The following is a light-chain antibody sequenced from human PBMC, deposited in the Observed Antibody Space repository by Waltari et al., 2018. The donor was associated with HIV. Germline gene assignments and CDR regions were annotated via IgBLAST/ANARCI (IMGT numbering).Light chain of an antibody. CDR2: TES. V-gene: IGKV1-39*01. CDR1: QNISTY. Sequence: DIQMTQSPSSLSTSVGDRVTITCRASQNISTYSNWYQQKSGKAPNLLIYTESNLQTGVPSRFSGSGSGTNFTLSISGLQPEDSATYYCQQYSTYAWAFGQGTKVEIK. J-gene: IGKJ1*01. CDR3: QQYSTYAWA.